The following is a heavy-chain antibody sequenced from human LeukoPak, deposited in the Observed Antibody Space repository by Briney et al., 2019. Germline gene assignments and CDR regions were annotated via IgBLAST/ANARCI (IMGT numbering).Heavy chain of an antibody. D-gene: IGHD1-20*01. CDR2: ISGSAGNT. J-gene: IGHJ4*02. CDR3: AKKGYNWNDCLDY. Sequence: GGSLRLSCAASGFTFSSYAMTWVRQAPGKGLEWVSVISGSAGNTHYADSVKGRFTISRDNSKNTVYLEMNSLRAEDTAVYYCAKKGYNWNDCLDYWGQGTLVTVSS. V-gene: IGHV3-23*01. CDR1: GFTFSSYA.